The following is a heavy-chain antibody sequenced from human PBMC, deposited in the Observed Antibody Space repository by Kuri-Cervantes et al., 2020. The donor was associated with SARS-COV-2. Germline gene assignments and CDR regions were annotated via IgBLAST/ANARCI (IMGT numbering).Heavy chain of an antibody. CDR1: GGSISSGSYY. V-gene: IGHV4-61*02. CDR3: ASGGSSGYFNY. J-gene: IGHJ4*02. D-gene: IGHD3-22*01. Sequence: SETLSLTCTVSGGSISSGSYYWSWIRRPAGKGLEWIGRIYTSGSTNYNPSLKSRVTISVDTSKNQFSLKLSSVTAADTAVYYCASGGSSGYFNYWGQGTLVTVSS. CDR2: IYTSGST.